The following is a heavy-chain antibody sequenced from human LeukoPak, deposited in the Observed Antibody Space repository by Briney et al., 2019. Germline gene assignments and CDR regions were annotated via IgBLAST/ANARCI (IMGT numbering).Heavy chain of an antibody. J-gene: IGHJ4*02. D-gene: IGHD2-15*01. Sequence: ASVKVSCKASGYTFRGNYIHWLRQAPGQGLEWMGWIDANNGDTKSAQKFQGRVTMSRDTSISTPYMDLSSLSPDDAAVYYCARDRSSVALYFFDYWGQGTLVTVSS. V-gene: IGHV1-2*02. CDR3: ARDRSSVALYFFDY. CDR1: GYTFRGNY. CDR2: IDANNGDT.